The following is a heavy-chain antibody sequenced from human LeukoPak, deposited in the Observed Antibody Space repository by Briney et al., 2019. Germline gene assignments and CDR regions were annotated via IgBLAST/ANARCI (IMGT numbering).Heavy chain of an antibody. CDR2: INPNSGGT. CDR1: GYTFTDYY. J-gene: IGHJ4*02. CDR3: ARGGVVVVPAADPFFDY. Sequence: GASVKVSCKASGYTFTDYYMHWVRQAPGQGLEWMGWINPNSGGTNYAQKFQGRVTMTRDTSISTAYMELSRLRSDDTAVYYCARGGVVVVPAADPFFDYWGQGTLVTVSS. V-gene: IGHV1-2*02. D-gene: IGHD2-2*01.